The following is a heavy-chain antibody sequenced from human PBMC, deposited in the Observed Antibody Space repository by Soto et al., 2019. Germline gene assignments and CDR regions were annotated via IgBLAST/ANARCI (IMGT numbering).Heavy chain of an antibody. J-gene: IGHJ6*02. CDR2: FDPEDGEA. D-gene: IGHD3-10*01. CDR3: ATGPYYYGSGVPYYYYAMDV. Sequence: ASVKVSCKVSGYTLTELSMHWVRQAPGKGLEWMGGFDPEDGEAIYAQKFQGRVTMTEDTSTDTAYMDLSSLRSEDTAVYYCATGPYYYGSGVPYYYYAMDVWGQGTTVTVSS. CDR1: GYTLTELS. V-gene: IGHV1-24*01.